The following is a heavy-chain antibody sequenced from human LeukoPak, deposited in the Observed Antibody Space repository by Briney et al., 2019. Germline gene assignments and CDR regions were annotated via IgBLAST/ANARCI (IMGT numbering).Heavy chain of an antibody. CDR1: GGSISSSNW. CDR3: ATPFSSSLEEGAFDI. V-gene: IGHV4-4*02. Sequence: SETLSLTCAVSGGSISSSNWWSWVRQPPGKGLEWIGEIYHSGSTNYNPSLKSRVTISVDKSKNQFSLKLSSVTAADTAVYYCATPFSSSLEEGAFDIWGQGTMVTVSS. D-gene: IGHD6-13*01. J-gene: IGHJ3*02. CDR2: IYHSGST.